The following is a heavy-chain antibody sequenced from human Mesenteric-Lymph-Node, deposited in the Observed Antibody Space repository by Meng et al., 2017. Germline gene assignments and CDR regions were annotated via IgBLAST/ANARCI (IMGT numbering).Heavy chain of an antibody. CDR3: ARGEIYDSSGYYYLNFDY. V-gene: IGHV1-8*01. CDR1: GYTFTSYD. J-gene: IGHJ4*01. D-gene: IGHD3-22*01. Sequence: SVKVSCKASGYTFTSYDINWVRQATGQGLEWMGWMNPNSGNTGYAQKFQGRVTMTRNTSISTAYMELSSLRSEDTAVYYCARGEIYDSSGYYYLNFDYWGQGTLVTVSS. CDR2: MNPNSGNT.